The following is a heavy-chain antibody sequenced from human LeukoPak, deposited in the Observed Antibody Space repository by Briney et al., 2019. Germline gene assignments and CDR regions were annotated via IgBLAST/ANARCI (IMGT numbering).Heavy chain of an antibody. CDR3: ASPGLNYYDSSGYSFGGDY. J-gene: IGHJ4*02. CDR2: IYYSGST. CDR1: GGSISSYY. Sequence: SETLSLTCTVSGGSISSYYWSWIRQPPGKGLEWIGYIYYSGSTNYNPSLKSRVTISVDTSKNQFSLKLSSVTAADTAVYYCASPGLNYYDSSGYSFGGDYWGQGTLVTVSS. V-gene: IGHV4-59*01. D-gene: IGHD3-22*01.